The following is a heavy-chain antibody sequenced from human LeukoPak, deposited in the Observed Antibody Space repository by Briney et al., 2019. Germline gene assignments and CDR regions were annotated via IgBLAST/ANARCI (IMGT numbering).Heavy chain of an antibody. CDR3: ARAPTIRFLEWLYYYYGMDV. J-gene: IGHJ6*02. CDR1: GYMFTTSF. Sequence: ASVKVSCKASGYMFTTSFMHWVRQAPGQGLEWMGVINPSGTSTDYAQKLQGRVTMTTDTSTSTAYMELRSLRSDDTAVYYCARAPTIRFLEWLYYYYGMDVWGQGTTVTVSS. V-gene: IGHV1-46*01. D-gene: IGHD3-3*01. CDR2: INPSGTST.